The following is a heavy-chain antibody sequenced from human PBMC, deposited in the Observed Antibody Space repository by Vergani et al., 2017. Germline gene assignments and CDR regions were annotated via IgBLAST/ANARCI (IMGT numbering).Heavy chain of an antibody. Sequence: VQLVESGGGLVKPGGSLRLSCAASGFTFSDFSMSWVRQAPGKGLEWVAFIGSIGPYINSADSVEGRFTISRDISKNTLFLHMNSLRPEDTAVYYCANVGRSEVAGTFGAFDIWGQGTMVTVSS. D-gene: IGHD6-19*01. CDR3: ANVGRSEVAGTFGAFDI. V-gene: IGHV3-21*04. CDR2: IGSIGPYI. CDR1: GFTFSDFS. J-gene: IGHJ3*02.